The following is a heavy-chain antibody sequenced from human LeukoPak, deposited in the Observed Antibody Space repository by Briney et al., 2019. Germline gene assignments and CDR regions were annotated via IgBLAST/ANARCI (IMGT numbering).Heavy chain of an antibody. CDR3: ARLHQPGY. CDR2: INHSGST. J-gene: IGHJ4*02. CDR1: GGSISSYY. V-gene: IGHV4-34*01. Sequence: SETLSLTCTVSGGSISSYYWSWIRQPPGKGLEWIGEINHSGSTNYNPSLKSRVTISVDTSKNQFPLKLSSVTAADTAVYYCARLHQPGYWGQGTLVTVSS.